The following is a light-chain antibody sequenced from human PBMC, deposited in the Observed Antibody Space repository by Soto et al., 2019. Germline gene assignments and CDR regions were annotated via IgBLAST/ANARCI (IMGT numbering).Light chain of an antibody. J-gene: IGLJ2*01. CDR2: EVS. V-gene: IGLV2-14*01. Sequence: QSALTQPASVSGSPGQSITISCTGTSSDVGTYNYVSWYQHLPGKAPKLMIYEVSNRPSGVSNRFSGSKSGNTASLTISGLQAEDEADYYCSSYTTRSTYVVLGGGTKLTVL. CDR3: SSYTTRSTYVV. CDR1: SSDVGTYNY.